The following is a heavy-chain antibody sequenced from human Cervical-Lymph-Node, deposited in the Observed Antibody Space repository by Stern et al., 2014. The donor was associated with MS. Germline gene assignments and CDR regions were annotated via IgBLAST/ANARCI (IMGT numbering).Heavy chain of an antibody. V-gene: IGHV3-74*02. CDR1: GFTFSSYW. Sequence: EVQLEESGGGLVQPGGSLRLSCAASGFTFSSYWMHWVRQAPGKGLVWVSRISSDGSITNYADSVKGRFTFSRDNAKNTLYLQMNSLRAEDAAVYYCARWGPAVTTLDYWGQGTLVTVSS. CDR3: ARWGPAVTTLDY. D-gene: IGHD4-17*01. CDR2: ISSDGSIT. J-gene: IGHJ4*02.